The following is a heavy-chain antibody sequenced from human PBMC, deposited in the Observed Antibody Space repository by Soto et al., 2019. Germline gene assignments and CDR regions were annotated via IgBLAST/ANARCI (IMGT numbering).Heavy chain of an antibody. CDR2: IKQDGSEI. V-gene: IGHV3-7*05. CDR3: ARSSGWTGDY. Sequence: PGGSLRLSCVASGFTFSNYWMNWVRLVPGRGLEWVANIKQDGSEIHYLDSVEGRFTISRDNAKNSLYLQMNSLRAEDTGVYYCARSSGWTGDYWGQGILVTVSS. D-gene: IGHD3-10*01. J-gene: IGHJ4*02. CDR1: GFTFSNYW.